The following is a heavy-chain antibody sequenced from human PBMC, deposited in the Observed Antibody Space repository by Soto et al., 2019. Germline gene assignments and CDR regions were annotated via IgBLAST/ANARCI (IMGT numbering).Heavy chain of an antibody. Sequence: QVQLVQSGAAVKKPESSVKVSCKASGGTFSSYTISWVRQAPGQGLEWMGRIIPILGITNYAQKFQGRVTITADKSTSMAYMELSGLRSEDTAVYYCAIAVAGTHGMDVWGQGTTVTVSS. V-gene: IGHV1-69*02. CDR1: GGTFSSYT. CDR3: AIAVAGTHGMDV. D-gene: IGHD6-19*01. J-gene: IGHJ6*02. CDR2: IIPILGIT.